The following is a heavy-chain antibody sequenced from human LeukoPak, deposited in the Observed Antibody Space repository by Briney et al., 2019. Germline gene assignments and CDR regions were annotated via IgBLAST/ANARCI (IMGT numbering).Heavy chain of an antibody. J-gene: IGHJ6*03. Sequence: ASVKVSCKASGYTFTNYGISWVRQAPGQGLEWMGWISVFYGHTDYSQNFQGRLTMTTHTSTSTAYLELRSLRSDDTAVYYCVREVSAANAGYMDVWGTGTTVTVSS. CDR2: ISVFYGHT. CDR3: VREVSAANAGYMDV. D-gene: IGHD6-13*01. CDR1: GYTFTNYG. V-gene: IGHV1-18*01.